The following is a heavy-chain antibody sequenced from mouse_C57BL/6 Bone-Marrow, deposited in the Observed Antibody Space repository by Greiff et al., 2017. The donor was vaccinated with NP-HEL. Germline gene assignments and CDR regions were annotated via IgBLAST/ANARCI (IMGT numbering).Heavy chain of an antibody. V-gene: IGHV5-12*01. CDR1: GFTFSDYY. J-gene: IGHJ4*01. CDR2: ISNGGGST. Sequence: EVKLVESGGGLVQPGGSLKLSCAASGFTFSDYYMYWVRQTPEKRLEWVAYISNGGGSTYYPDTVKGRFTISRDNAKNTLYLQMSRLKSEDTAMYYCARHSREDYAMDYWGQGTSVTVSS. CDR3: ARHSREDYAMDY. D-gene: IGHD6-1*01.